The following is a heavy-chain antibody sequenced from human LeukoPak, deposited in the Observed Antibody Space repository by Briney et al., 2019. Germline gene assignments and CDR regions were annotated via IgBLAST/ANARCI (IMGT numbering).Heavy chain of an antibody. CDR2: ISSSSTI. J-gene: IGHJ3*02. CDR3: ARDGATDYYDSSGYYNDAFDI. Sequence: AGGSLRLSCAASGFTFSSYSMNWVRQAPGKGLEWVSYISSSSTIYYADSVKGRFTISRDNAKNSLYLQMNSLRAEDTAVYYCARDGATDYYDSSGYYNDAFDIWGQGTMVTVSS. D-gene: IGHD3-22*01. V-gene: IGHV3-48*01. CDR1: GFTFSSYS.